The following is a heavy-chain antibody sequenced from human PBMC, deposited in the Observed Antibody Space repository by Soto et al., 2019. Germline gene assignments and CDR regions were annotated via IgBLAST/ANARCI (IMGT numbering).Heavy chain of an antibody. CDR1: GFTFISYG. V-gene: IGHV3-30*18. J-gene: IGHJ3*02. CDR2: ISYDGSNK. D-gene: IGHD4-17*01. Sequence: PGGSLRLSCAASGFTFISYGMHWVRQAPGKGLEWVAVISYDGSNKYYADSVKGRFTISRDNSKNTLYLQMNSLRAEDTAVYYCAKIRDYGGNSGAFDIWGQGTMVTVSS. CDR3: AKIRDYGGNSGAFDI.